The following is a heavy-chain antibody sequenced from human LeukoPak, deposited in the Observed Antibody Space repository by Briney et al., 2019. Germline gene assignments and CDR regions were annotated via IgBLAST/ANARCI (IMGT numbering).Heavy chain of an antibody. D-gene: IGHD6-6*01. CDR2: IYYSGNT. J-gene: IGHJ4*02. CDR1: GGSFSGYY. V-gene: IGHV4-34*01. CDR3: TREYSSSSDY. Sequence: SETLSLTCAVYGGSFSGYYWSWIRQPPGKGLEWIGSIYYSGNTYYNPSLKSRVTISVDTSKNQFSLKLTSVTAADTAVYYCTREYSSSSDYWGQGTLVTVSS.